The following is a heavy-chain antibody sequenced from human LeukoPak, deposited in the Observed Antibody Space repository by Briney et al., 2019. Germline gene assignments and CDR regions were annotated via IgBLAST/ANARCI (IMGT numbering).Heavy chain of an antibody. Sequence: ASMKVSCKASGYTFTSYTMHWVRQAPGQRLEWMGWINTGNGNTKYSQEFQGRVTITRDTSASTAYMELSSLRSDDTAVYYCAREQIAAAGIQDWGQGTLVTVSS. CDR1: GYTFTSYT. D-gene: IGHD6-13*01. CDR2: INTGNGNT. CDR3: AREQIAAAGIQD. J-gene: IGHJ4*02. V-gene: IGHV1-3*04.